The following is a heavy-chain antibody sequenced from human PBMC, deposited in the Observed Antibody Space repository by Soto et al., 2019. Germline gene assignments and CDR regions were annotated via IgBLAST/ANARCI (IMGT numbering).Heavy chain of an antibody. Sequence: GGSLRLSCAASGFTFSSYWMHWARQAPGKGLVWVSRINSDGSRTTYADSVKGRFTISRDNAKNMLHLQMNSLRAEDTAVYYCARDWIDSPHRYFDYWGQGTLVTVSS. CDR1: GFTFSSYW. CDR2: INSDGSRT. D-gene: IGHD3-9*01. V-gene: IGHV3-74*01. J-gene: IGHJ4*02. CDR3: ARDWIDSPHRYFDY.